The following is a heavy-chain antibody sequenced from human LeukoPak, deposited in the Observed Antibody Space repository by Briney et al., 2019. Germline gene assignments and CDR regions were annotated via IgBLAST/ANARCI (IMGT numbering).Heavy chain of an antibody. Sequence: ASVKVSCKASGYTFTGYYMHWVRQAPGQGLEWTGWINPNSGGTNYAQKFQGRVTMTRDTSISTAYMELSRLRSDDTAVYYCARVSFGYGQERAVDYWGQGTLVTVSS. V-gene: IGHV1-2*02. CDR2: INPNSGGT. CDR3: ARVSFGYGQERAVDY. D-gene: IGHD5-18*01. CDR1: GYTFTGYY. J-gene: IGHJ4*02.